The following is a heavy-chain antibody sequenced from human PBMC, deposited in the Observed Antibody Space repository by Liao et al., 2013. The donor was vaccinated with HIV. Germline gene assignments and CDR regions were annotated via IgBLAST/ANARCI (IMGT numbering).Heavy chain of an antibody. CDR2: IYYSGST. J-gene: IGHJ4*02. D-gene: IGHD5-18*01. V-gene: IGHV4-30-4*08. Sequence: QVQLQESGPGLVRPSQTLSLTCTVSGGSISSVDYYWSWIRQPPGKGLEWIGYIYYSGSTYYNPSLNSRLSISVDTSKNQFSLKLRSVTAADTAVYYCARGDATMVDFWGQGALVTVSS. CDR3: ARGDATMVDF. CDR1: GGSISSVDYY.